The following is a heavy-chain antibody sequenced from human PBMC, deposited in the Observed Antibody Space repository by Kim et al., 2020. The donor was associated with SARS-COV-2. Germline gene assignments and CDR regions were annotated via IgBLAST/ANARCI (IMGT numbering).Heavy chain of an antibody. CDR2: IWYDGSNK. J-gene: IGHJ4*02. CDR3: ARDSSHYGSGSHPDY. CDR1: GFTFSSYG. Sequence: GGSLRLSCAASGFTFSSYGMHWVRQAPGKGLEWVAVIWYDGSNKYYADSVKGRFTISRDNSKNTLYLQMNSLRAEDTAVYYCARDSSHYGSGSHPDYWGQGTLVTVSS. D-gene: IGHD3-10*01. V-gene: IGHV3-33*01.